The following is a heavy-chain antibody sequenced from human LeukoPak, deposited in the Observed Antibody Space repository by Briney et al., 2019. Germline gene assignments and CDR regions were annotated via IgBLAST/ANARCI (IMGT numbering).Heavy chain of an antibody. CDR1: GGSFSGYY. Sequence: ETLSLTCAVYGGSFSGYYWTWIRQPPGKGLEWIGEINHSGSTNYNPSLESRVTISIDTSKNQFSLRLSSVTAADKAVYYCARGAAGYSYGWGQGTLVTVSS. CDR3: ARGAAGYSYG. J-gene: IGHJ4*02. CDR2: INHSGST. V-gene: IGHV4-34*01. D-gene: IGHD5-18*01.